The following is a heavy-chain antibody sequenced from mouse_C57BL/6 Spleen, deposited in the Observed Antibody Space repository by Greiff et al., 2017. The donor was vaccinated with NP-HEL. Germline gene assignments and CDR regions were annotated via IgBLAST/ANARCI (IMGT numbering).Heavy chain of an antibody. D-gene: IGHD1-1*02. V-gene: IGHV1-15*01. J-gene: IGHJ3*01. CDR1: GYTFTDYE. CDR2: IDPETGGT. Sequence: QVQLKESGAELVRPGASVTLSCKASGYTFTDYEMHWVKQTPVHGLEWIGAIDPETGGTAYNQKFKGKAILTADKSSSTAYMELRSLTSEDSAVYYCTRAAMAFAYWGQGTLVTVSA. CDR3: TRAAMAFAY.